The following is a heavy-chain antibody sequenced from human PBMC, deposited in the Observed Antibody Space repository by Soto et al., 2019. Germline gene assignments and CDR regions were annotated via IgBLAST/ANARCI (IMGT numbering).Heavy chain of an antibody. J-gene: IGHJ4*02. D-gene: IGHD3-10*01. CDR1: GGSFSGYY. CDR3: ARGIDRLVRITMVRGSGYFDY. V-gene: IGHV4-34*01. CDR2: INHSGST. Sequence: SETLSLTCAVYGGSFSGYYWSWIRQPPGKGLEWIGEINHSGSTNYNPSLKSRVTISVDTSKNQFSLKLSSVTAADTAVYYCARGIDRLVRITMVRGSGYFDYWGQGTLVTVSS.